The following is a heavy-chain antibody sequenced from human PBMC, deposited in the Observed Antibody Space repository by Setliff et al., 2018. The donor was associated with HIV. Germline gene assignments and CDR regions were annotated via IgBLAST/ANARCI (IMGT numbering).Heavy chain of an antibody. CDR1: GSTFSTYD. Sequence: ASVKVSCKPSGSTFSTYDINWVRQATGQGLEWMGWMNPNSGNTGYAQKFQGRVTLTRDTSASTVYLDLSSLSSEDTAIYYCARGYYNSGNYFEYWGQGTLVTVSS. CDR2: MNPNSGNT. D-gene: IGHD3-10*01. CDR3: ARGYYNSGNYFEY. V-gene: IGHV1-8*01. J-gene: IGHJ4*02.